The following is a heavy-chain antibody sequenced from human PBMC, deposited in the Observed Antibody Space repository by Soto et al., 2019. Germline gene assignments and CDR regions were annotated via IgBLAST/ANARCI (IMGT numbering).Heavy chain of an antibody. J-gene: IGHJ3*02. CDR2: IKQDGSEK. CDR1: VFTFSNYW. CDR3: AGLAHSIAARLGAFDI. V-gene: IGHV3-7*01. D-gene: IGHD6-6*01. Sequence: GGSLRLSCAASVFTFSNYWMSWVRQAPGKGLEWVANIKQDGSEKYYVDSVKGRFTISRDNAKNSLYLQMNSLRAEDTAVYYCAGLAHSIAARLGAFDIWGQGTMVTVSS.